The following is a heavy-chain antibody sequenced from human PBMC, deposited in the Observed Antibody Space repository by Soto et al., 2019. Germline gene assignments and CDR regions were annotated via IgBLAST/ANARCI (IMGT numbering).Heavy chain of an antibody. CDR3: ARKLTAYSSGPYFDY. D-gene: IGHD6-19*01. CDR1: GYTFTIYG. J-gene: IGHJ4*02. CDR2: ISAYNGNT. V-gene: IGHV1-18*01. Sequence: ATVKVSCKASGYTFTIYGISWVRQAPGQGLEWMGWISAYNGNTNYAQKLQGRVTMTTDTSTSTAYMELRSLRSDDTAVYYCARKLTAYSSGPYFDYWGQGTLVTVSS.